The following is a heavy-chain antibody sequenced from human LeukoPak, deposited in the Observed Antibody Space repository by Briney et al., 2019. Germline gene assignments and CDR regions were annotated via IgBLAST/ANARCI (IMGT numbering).Heavy chain of an antibody. J-gene: IGHJ3*02. CDR1: GGPISTYY. CDR3: AVNLTRHTFDI. Sequence: TASETLSLTCTVSGGPISTYYWSWIRQSPGKGLEWIGSTYYSGSTNYNPSLKSRVTISVDTSKNQFSLELSSVTAADTAVYYCAVNLTRHTFDIWGQGTMVTVSS. CDR2: TYYSGST. V-gene: IGHV4-59*08. D-gene: IGHD1-1*01.